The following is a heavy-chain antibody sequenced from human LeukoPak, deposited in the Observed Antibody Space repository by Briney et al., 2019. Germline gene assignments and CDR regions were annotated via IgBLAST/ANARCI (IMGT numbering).Heavy chain of an antibody. CDR2: IRSNYAT. J-gene: IGHJ4*02. Sequence: GGSLRLSCAGSGFTFSGSAIHWARQASGKGLEWVGRIRSNYATTYAASMKGRFTISRDDSQNTAYLQINSLKTEDTAVYYCTRLYDGSGTYYNGDYWGQGTLVTVSS. D-gene: IGHD3-10*01. V-gene: IGHV3-73*01. CDR1: GFTFSGSA. CDR3: TRLYDGSGTYYNGDY.